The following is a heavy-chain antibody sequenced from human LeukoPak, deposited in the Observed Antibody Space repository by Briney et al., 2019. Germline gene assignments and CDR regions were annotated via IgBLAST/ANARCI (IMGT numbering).Heavy chain of an antibody. CDR1: GGSISSYY. D-gene: IGHD4-17*01. V-gene: IGHV4-4*07. Sequence: TSETLSLTCTVSGGSISSYYWSWIRQPAGKGLEWIGRIYTSGSTNYNPSLKSRVTMSVDTSKNQFSLKLSSVTAADTAVYYCARGTNDYGDYEDVGYYFDYWGQGTLVTVSS. J-gene: IGHJ4*02. CDR3: ARGTNDYGDYEDVGYYFDY. CDR2: IYTSGST.